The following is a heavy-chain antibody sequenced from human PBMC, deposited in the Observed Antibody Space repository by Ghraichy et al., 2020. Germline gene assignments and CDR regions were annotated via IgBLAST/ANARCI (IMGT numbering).Heavy chain of an antibody. J-gene: IGHJ6*02. Sequence: GGSLRLSCVGSGFSFSSYSMNWVRQSPGKGLEWVSCITSSGSFNSYADSVRGRFTISRDNAQNLLYLQMNSLRDEDMALSFCSRGSTVVRFYYYDGMDVWGQGTTVTVSS. D-gene: IGHD4-23*01. CDR2: ITSSGSFN. CDR3: SRGSTVVRFYYYDGMDV. V-gene: IGHV3-48*02. CDR1: GFSFSSYS.